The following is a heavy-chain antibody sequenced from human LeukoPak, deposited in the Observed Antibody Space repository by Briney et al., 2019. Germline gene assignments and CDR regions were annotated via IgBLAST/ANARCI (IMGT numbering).Heavy chain of an antibody. CDR2: ITNDGSST. Sequence: GGSLRLSCAASGLTFSSHWMHWVRQAPGKGLVWVSRITNDGSSTTYADSVKGRFTISRDNAKNMLYLQVNSLRAEDTAVYYCAKVSHSWHFDYWGQGTLVTVSS. V-gene: IGHV3-74*01. CDR3: AKVSHSWHFDY. CDR1: GLTFSSHW. D-gene: IGHD3-3*02. J-gene: IGHJ4*02.